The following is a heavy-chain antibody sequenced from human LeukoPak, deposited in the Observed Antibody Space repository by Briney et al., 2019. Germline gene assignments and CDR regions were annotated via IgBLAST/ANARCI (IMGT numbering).Heavy chain of an antibody. CDR2: IDYSGSS. Sequence: SETLCLTCAVSGGSISSGGYYWSWIRQHPGKGLEWIVYIDYSGSSYDNPVLKSRVTSSVDTTKNQFSLKLSSVPAADPAVYYYAREGCYDLIDDYWGQGTLVTLPS. J-gene: IGHJ4*02. CDR3: AREGCYDLIDDY. V-gene: IGHV4-31*11. CDR1: GGSISSGGYY. D-gene: IGHD2-15*01.